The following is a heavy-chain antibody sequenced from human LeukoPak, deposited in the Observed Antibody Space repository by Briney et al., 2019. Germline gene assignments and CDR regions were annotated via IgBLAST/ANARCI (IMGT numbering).Heavy chain of an antibody. Sequence: GGSLRLSCAASGFTFSSYEMNWVRQAPGKGLEWVSYISSSGSTIYYADSVKGRFTISRDNAKNSLYLQMNSLRAEDTAVYFCARYYIWGSYRTDAFDIWGQGTMATVSS. J-gene: IGHJ3*02. CDR1: GFTFSSYE. CDR2: ISSSGSTI. V-gene: IGHV3-48*03. D-gene: IGHD3-16*02. CDR3: ARYYIWGSYRTDAFDI.